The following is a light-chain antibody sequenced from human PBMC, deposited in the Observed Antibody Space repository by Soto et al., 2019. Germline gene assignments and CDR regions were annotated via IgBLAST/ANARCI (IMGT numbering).Light chain of an antibody. J-gene: IGKJ1*01. CDR3: QRYDTSPP. CDR1: QSVSSNY. Sequence: EIVLTQSPGTLSLSAGERATLSCRASQSVSSNYLVWYQQKPGQAPTVLIYGASNRATGIPDRFSGSGSGTDFTLTISRLDPEDFAVYYCQRYDTSPPFGQGTKVEMK. V-gene: IGKV3-20*01. CDR2: GAS.